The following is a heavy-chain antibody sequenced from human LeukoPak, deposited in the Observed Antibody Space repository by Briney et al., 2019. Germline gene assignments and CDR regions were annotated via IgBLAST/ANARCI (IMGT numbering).Heavy chain of an antibody. Sequence: GGSLRLSCAASGFIVSTSYMTWVRQAPGKGLEWVSAISGSGGSTYYADSVKGRFTISRDNSKNTLYLQMNSLRAEDTAVYYCAKGDSITMIVVVIRNWGQGTLVTVSS. V-gene: IGHV3-23*01. CDR3: AKGDSITMIVVVIRN. CDR2: ISGSGGST. J-gene: IGHJ4*02. D-gene: IGHD3-22*01. CDR1: GFIVSTSY.